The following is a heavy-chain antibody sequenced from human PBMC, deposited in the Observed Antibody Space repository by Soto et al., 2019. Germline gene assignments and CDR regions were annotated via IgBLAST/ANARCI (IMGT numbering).Heavy chain of an antibody. Sequence: SVKVSCKASGGTFSSYAISWVRQAPGQGLEWMGGIIPIFGTANYAQKFQGRVTITADESTSTAYMELSSLRSEDTAVYYCARDVYGDNYDFWSGYYSGMDVWGQGTTVTV. CDR3: ARDVYGDNYDFWSGYYSGMDV. CDR1: GGTFSSYA. D-gene: IGHD3-3*01. V-gene: IGHV1-69*13. J-gene: IGHJ6*02. CDR2: IIPIFGTA.